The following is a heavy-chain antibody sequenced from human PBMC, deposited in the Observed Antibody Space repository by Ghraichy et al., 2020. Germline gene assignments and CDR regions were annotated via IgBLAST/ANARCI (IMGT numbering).Heavy chain of an antibody. CDR2: IKQDGSDK. Sequence: ETLSLTCAASGFTFNNYWMTWVRQAPGKGLEWVANIKQDGSDKSYVDSVTGRFTISRDNAKKSLYLQMNSLRAEDTAVYYCAREVAMESSFDYWGKGTLVTVSS. CDR1: GFTFNNYW. V-gene: IGHV3-7*01. J-gene: IGHJ4*02. D-gene: IGHD6-19*01. CDR3: AREVAMESSFDY.